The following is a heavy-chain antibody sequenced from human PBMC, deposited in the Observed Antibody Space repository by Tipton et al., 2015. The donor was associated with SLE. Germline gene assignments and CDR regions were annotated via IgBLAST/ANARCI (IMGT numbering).Heavy chain of an antibody. D-gene: IGHD3-3*01. V-gene: IGHV4-4*07. CDR1: DGSISDYY. J-gene: IGHJ5*02. CDR3: ARDQYYDFWSGFFDP. Sequence: TLSLTCTVSDGSISDYYWTWIRQPAGEGLEWIGRMYTSGSTNYNPSLKSRVTISVDTSKNQFSLKLSSVTAADTAVYYCARDQYYDFWSGFFDPWGQGTLVTVSS. CDR2: MYTSGST.